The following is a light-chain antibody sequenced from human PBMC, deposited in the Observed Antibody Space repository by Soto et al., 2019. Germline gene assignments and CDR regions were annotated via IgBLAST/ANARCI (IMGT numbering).Light chain of an antibody. Sequence: QSALTQPASVSGSPGQSITISCTGTSSDVGGYNYVSWYQQHPGKAPKLMIYDVSNRPSGVSNRFSGSKSGNTAPLTISGLQAEDEADYFCSSYTSSSAPSAVFGGGTQLTVL. V-gene: IGLV2-14*01. CDR2: DVS. CDR1: SSDVGGYNY. J-gene: IGLJ7*01. CDR3: SSYTSSSAPSAV.